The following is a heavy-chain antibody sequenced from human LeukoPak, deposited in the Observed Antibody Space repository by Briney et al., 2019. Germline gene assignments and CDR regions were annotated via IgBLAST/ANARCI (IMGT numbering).Heavy chain of an antibody. CDR3: AIDSLPGYTKI. CDR1: GGTFSSYA. J-gene: IGHJ4*02. Sequence: SVKVSCKASGGTFSSYAISWVRQAPGQGLEWMGRIIPIFGTANYAQKFQGRVTITADKSTSTAYMELSSLRSEDTAVYYCAIDSLPGYTKIWGQGTLVTVSS. V-gene: IGHV1-69*06. CDR2: IIPIFGTA. D-gene: IGHD5-18*01.